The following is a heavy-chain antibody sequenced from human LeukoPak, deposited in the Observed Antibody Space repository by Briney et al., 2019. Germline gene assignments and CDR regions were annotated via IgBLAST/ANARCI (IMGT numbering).Heavy chain of an antibody. V-gene: IGHV4-61*01. CDR1: GYSISSGYY. D-gene: IGHD6-19*01. CDR2: IYYSGST. J-gene: IGHJ3*02. Sequence: SETLSLTCAVSGYSISSGYYWSWIRQPPGKGLEWIGYIYYSGSTNYNPSLKSRVTISVDTSKNQFSLKLSSVTAADTAVYYCATRYSSGWIDAFDIWGQGTMVTVSS. CDR3: ATRYSSGWIDAFDI.